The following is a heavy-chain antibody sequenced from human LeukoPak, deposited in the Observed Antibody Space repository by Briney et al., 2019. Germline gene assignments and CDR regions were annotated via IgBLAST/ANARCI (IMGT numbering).Heavy chain of an antibody. CDR1: GFSVRTTY. Sequence: GGSLSLSCAASGFSVRTTYMSWVRQAPGKRLEWVSVLYTGGGTDHADSVKGRFTISRDNSKNTLYLQMNSLRAEDTAVYYCARNPYRDCSSTSCYPVDYWGQGTLVTVSS. CDR2: LYTGGGT. D-gene: IGHD2-2*01. J-gene: IGHJ4*02. V-gene: IGHV3-53*05. CDR3: ARNPYRDCSSTSCYPVDY.